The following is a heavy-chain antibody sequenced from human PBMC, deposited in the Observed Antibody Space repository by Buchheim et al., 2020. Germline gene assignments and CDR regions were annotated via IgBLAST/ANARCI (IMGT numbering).Heavy chain of an antibody. Sequence: QVQLVESGGGVVQPGRSLRLSCAASGFTFSSYGMHWVRQAPGKGLEWVAVISYDGSNKYYADSVKGRFTISRDNSKHTLYLQMNSLRAEDTAVYYCAKDRLYCSSTSCYARDYYGMDVWGQGTT. CDR3: AKDRLYCSSTSCYARDYYGMDV. J-gene: IGHJ6*02. CDR1: GFTFSSYG. D-gene: IGHD2-2*01. V-gene: IGHV3-30*18. CDR2: ISYDGSNK.